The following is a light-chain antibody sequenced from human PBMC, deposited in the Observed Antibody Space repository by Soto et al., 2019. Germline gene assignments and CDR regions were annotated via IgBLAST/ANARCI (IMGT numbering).Light chain of an antibody. CDR3: QTWGTGIWV. Sequence: QPVLTQSPSASASLGASVKLTCTLSIGHSNYAVAWHQQQPEKGPRYLMKLNSDGSHNKGDGIPDRFSGSSSGAERYLTISSLQSEDEADYYCQTWGTGIWVFGGGTKVTVL. CDR2: LNSDGSH. V-gene: IGLV4-69*01. CDR1: IGHSNYA. J-gene: IGLJ3*02.